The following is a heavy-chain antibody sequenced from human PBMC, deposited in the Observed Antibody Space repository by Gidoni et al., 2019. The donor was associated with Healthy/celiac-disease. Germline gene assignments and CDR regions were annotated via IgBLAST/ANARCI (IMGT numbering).Heavy chain of an antibody. CDR3: AKVEYSSGWYPDY. Sequence: EVQLVESGGGLVQPGGSLRLPCAASGFTFSSYAMSWVRQAPGKGLEWVSAISGIGGSTYYADSVKGRFTISRDNSKNTLYLQMNSLRAEDTAVYYCAKVEYSSGWYPDYWGQGTLVTVSS. V-gene: IGHV3-23*04. D-gene: IGHD6-19*01. J-gene: IGHJ4*02. CDR1: GFTFSSYA. CDR2: ISGIGGST.